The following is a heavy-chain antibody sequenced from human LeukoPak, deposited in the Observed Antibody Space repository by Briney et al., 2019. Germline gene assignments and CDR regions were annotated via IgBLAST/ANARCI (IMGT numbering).Heavy chain of an antibody. D-gene: IGHD3-10*01. CDR2: IRQDGSET. J-gene: IGHJ4*02. Sequence: GGSLRLSCAASGFTFSTYWMSWVRQAPGMGLEWVATIRQDGSETHHVDSVKGRFTISRDNAKSFLYLQMNSLRVEDTAVYHCVRQAGRAGGQWGQGTLIAVSS. V-gene: IGHV3-7*03. CDR3: VRQAGRAGGQ. CDR1: GFTFSTYW.